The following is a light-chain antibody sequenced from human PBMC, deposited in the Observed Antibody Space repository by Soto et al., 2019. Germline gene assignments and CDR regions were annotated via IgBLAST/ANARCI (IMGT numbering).Light chain of an antibody. CDR2: DTS. CDR3: QQYGNSPPFT. CDR1: QSISSNY. V-gene: IGKV3-20*01. J-gene: IGKJ2*01. Sequence: EIELTQSPGTLSLSPGERATLSCRASQSISSNYLGWYQQKPGQAPRLLIYDTSSRATGIPDRFSGSGSGTDSTLTISRLEPEDFAVYYCQQYGNSPPFTFGQGTKLEI.